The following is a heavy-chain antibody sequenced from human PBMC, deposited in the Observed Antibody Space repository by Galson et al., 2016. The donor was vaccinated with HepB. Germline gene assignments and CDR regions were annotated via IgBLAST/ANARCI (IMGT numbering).Heavy chain of an antibody. CDR1: AFTLSRYT. D-gene: IGHD1-26*01. V-gene: IGHV3-48*02. J-gene: IGHJ5*02. Sequence: SLRLSCAASAFTLSRYTMQWARQAPGRGLEWVSYITSGSNVIYYADSVKGRFTISRDNAKNSLYLQMNSLRDDDTAVYYCARDPAGIVEASRFDPWGQGTLVTVSS. CDR2: ITSGSNVI. CDR3: ARDPAGIVEASRFDP.